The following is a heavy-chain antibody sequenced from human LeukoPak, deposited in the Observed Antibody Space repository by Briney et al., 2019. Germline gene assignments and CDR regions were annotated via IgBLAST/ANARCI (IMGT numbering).Heavy chain of an antibody. V-gene: IGHV3-23*01. CDR1: GFTFSSYA. Sequence: GGSLRLSCAASGFTFSSYAMSWVRQAPGKGLEWVSAISGSGGSTYYADSVKGRFTISRDNSKNTLYLQMNSLRAEDTAVYYCAKDRIYDFWSGPNWFDPWGQRTLVTVSS. D-gene: IGHD3-3*01. CDR2: ISGSGGST. J-gene: IGHJ5*02. CDR3: AKDRIYDFWSGPNWFDP.